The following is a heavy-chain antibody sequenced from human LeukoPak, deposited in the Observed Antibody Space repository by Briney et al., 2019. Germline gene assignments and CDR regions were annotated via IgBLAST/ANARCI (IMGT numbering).Heavy chain of an antibody. J-gene: IGHJ4*02. CDR1: GGSFSGYY. Sequence: PSETLSLTCAVYGGSFSGYYWSWIRQPPGKGLEWIGEINHSGSTNYNPSHKSRVTISVDTSKNQFSLKLSSVTAADTAVYYCARHASPGSSALLYYFDYWGQGTLVTVSS. D-gene: IGHD2-2*01. V-gene: IGHV4-34*01. CDR3: ARHASPGSSALLYYFDY. CDR2: INHSGST.